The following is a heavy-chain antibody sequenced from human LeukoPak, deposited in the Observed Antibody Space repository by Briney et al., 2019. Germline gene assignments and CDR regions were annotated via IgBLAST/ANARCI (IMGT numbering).Heavy chain of an antibody. CDR3: ARGTDTAMVHYYYYGMDV. CDR1: GYTLTSYD. CDR2: MNPNSGNT. J-gene: IGHJ6*02. V-gene: IGHV1-8*01. D-gene: IGHD5-18*01. Sequence: ASVKVSCKASGYTLTSYDTNWVRQATGQGLEWMGWMNPNSGNTGYAQKFQGRVTMTRNTSISTAYMELSSLRSEDTAVYYCARGTDTAMVHYYYYGMDVWGQGTTVTVSS.